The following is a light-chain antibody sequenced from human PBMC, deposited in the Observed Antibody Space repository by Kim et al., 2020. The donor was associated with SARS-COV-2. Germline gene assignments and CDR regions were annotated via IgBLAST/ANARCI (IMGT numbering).Light chain of an antibody. CDR1: QDIRND. CDR3: LQHSTYPIT. J-gene: IGKJ5*01. Sequence: DIQMTQSPSSLSASVGDRVTITCRARQDIRNDLGWYQQNPGRAPKRLIYGASSLQSGVPSRFSGSGSGTEFTLTISSVQPEDFATYFCLQHSTYPITFSQGTRLEIK. CDR2: GAS. V-gene: IGKV1-17*01.